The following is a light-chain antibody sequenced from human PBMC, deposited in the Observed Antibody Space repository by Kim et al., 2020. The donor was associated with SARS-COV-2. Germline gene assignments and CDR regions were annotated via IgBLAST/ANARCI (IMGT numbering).Light chain of an antibody. CDR3: QHYDVYSGA. CDR2: EAS. V-gene: IGKV1-5*01. CDR1: QSISIS. J-gene: IGKJ1*01. Sequence: DIQMTQSPSTLSASLGDRVTITCRASQSISISLAWYQQKPGKAPNLLIYEASSLQSGVPSRFSGSGSGTEFTLTINSLQPDDFATYYCQHYDVYSGAFGQGTKVDIK.